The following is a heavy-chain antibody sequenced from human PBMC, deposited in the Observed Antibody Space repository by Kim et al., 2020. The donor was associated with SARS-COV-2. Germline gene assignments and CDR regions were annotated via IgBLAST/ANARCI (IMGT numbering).Heavy chain of an antibody. Sequence: GGSLRLSCAASGFTFSSYSMNWVRQAPGKGLEWVSYISSSSSTIYYADSVKGRFTISRDNAKNSLYLQMNSLRDEDTAVYYCARIVVVPAATPYYMDVWGKGTTVTVSS. V-gene: IGHV3-48*02. J-gene: IGHJ6*03. CDR3: ARIVVVPAATPYYMDV. CDR2: ISSSSSTI. D-gene: IGHD2-2*01. CDR1: GFTFSSYS.